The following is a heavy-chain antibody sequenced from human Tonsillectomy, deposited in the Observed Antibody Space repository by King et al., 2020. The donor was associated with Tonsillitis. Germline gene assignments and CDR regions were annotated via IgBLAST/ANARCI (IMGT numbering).Heavy chain of an antibody. CDR1: GFTFSSYA. V-gene: IGHV3-23*04. Sequence: VQLVESGGGVVQPGGSLRLSCAASGFTFSSYAMSWVRQAPGKGLEWVSAISGSGGSRYSADSVKGRFTISRDNSKNTLYLQMNSLRAEDTALYYCAKDKVTTMPRDAFDFWGPGTMVSVSS. D-gene: IGHD4-17*01. CDR3: AKDKVTTMPRDAFDF. J-gene: IGHJ3*01. CDR2: ISGSGGSR.